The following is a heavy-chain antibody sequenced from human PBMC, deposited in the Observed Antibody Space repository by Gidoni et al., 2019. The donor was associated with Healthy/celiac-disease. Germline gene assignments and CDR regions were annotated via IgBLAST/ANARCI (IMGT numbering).Heavy chain of an antibody. CDR2: IYYSGST. J-gene: IGHJ3*02. Sequence: QLQLQESGPGLVKPSETLSLTCTVSGGSISSSSYYWGWIRQPPGKGLEWIGSIYYSGSTYYNPSLKSRVTISVDTSKNQFSLKLSSVTAADTAVYYCARYDTLDAFDIWGQGTMVTVSS. V-gene: IGHV4-39*01. CDR3: ARYDTLDAFDI. CDR1: GGSISSSSYY. D-gene: IGHD3-9*01.